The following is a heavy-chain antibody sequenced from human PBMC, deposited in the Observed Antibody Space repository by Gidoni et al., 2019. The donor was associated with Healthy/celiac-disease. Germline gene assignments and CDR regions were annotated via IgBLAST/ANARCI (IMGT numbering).Heavy chain of an antibody. CDR1: GFTFDDYA. CDR3: AKDIAGKYSYGYYYGMDV. CDR2: ISWNSGSI. Sequence: EVQLVESGGGLVQPGRSLRLSCAASGFTFDDYAMHWVRQAPGKGLEWVSGISWNSGSIGYADSVKGRVTISRDNAKNSLYLQMNSLRAEDTALYYCAKDIAGKYSYGYYYGMDVWGQGTTVTVSS. V-gene: IGHV3-9*01. D-gene: IGHD5-18*01. J-gene: IGHJ6*02.